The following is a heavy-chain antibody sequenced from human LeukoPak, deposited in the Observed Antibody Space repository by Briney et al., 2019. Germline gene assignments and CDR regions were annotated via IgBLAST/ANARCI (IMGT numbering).Heavy chain of an antibody. D-gene: IGHD3-16*01. V-gene: IGHV3-15*07. Sequence: GGSLRLSCAASTFTFNNAWMNWVRQAPGKGLEWVGRIKGKTDGGTTDYAAPVKGRFTISRDDSKSTLYLQMNSLKTEDTAVYYCTTDWGGLDYWGQGTLVTVSS. J-gene: IGHJ4*02. CDR1: TFTFNNAW. CDR3: TTDWGGLDY. CDR2: IKGKTDGGTT.